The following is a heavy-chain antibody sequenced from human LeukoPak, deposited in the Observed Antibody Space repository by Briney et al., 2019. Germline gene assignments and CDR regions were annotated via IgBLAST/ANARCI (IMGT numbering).Heavy chain of an antibody. CDR3: ARAGYSYGANWFDP. Sequence: SETLSLTCTVSGGSTSSGSYYWSWIRQPAGKGLEWIGRIYTSGSTNYNLSLKSRVTISVDTSKNQFSLKLSSVTAADTAVYYCARAGYSYGANWFDPWGQGTLVTVSS. CDR2: IYTSGST. CDR1: GGSTSSGSYY. D-gene: IGHD5-18*01. V-gene: IGHV4-61*02. J-gene: IGHJ5*02.